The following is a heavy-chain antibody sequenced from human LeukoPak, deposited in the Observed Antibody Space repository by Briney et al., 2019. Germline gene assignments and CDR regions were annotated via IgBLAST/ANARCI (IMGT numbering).Heavy chain of an antibody. CDR3: AKGYCSSTSCKESFFDY. CDR1: GFTFSSYA. CDR2: ISGSGGST. V-gene: IGHV3-23*01. Sequence: SGGSLRLSCAASGFTFSSYAMNWVRQAPGKGLEWVSAISGSGGSTYYFVKGRFTISRDNSKNTLYLQMNSLRAEDTAVYYCAKGYCSSTSCKESFFDYWGQGTLVTASS. D-gene: IGHD2-2*01. J-gene: IGHJ4*02.